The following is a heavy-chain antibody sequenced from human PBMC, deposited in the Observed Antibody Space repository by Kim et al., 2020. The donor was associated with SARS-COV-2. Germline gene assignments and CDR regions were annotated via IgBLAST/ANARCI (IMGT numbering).Heavy chain of an antibody. D-gene: IGHD2-15*01. Sequence: ASVKVSCKASGYTFTSYGISWVRQAPGQGLEWMGWISAYNGNTNYAQKLQGRVTMTTDTSTSTAYMELRSLRSADTAVYYCARSRYCSGGGCYDWFDPWGQGTLVTVSS. V-gene: IGHV1-18*01. CDR2: ISAYNGNT. J-gene: IGHJ5*02. CDR1: GYTFTSYG. CDR3: ARSRYCSGGGCYDWFDP.